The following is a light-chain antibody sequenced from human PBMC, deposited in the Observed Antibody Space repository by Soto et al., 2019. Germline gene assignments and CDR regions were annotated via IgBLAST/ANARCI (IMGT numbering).Light chain of an antibody. V-gene: IGLV1-51*01. CDR1: SSNIGNSF. CDR2: DNN. Sequence: QSVLTQSPSVSAAPGRTVTISCSGSSSNIGNSFVSWYQQLPGTAPRLLIYDNNERPSGIPDRFSGSKSGTSATLGITGLQTGDEADYYCGAWDGGLSAFVFGTGTKVTVL. CDR3: GAWDGGLSAFV. J-gene: IGLJ1*01.